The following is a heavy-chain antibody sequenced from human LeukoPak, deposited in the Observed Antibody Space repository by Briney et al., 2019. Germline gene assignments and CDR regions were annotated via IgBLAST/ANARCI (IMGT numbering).Heavy chain of an antibody. CDR2: IKQDEIEK. D-gene: IGHD5-12*01. J-gene: IGHJ4*02. Sequence: GGSLRLSCAASGFTFSSYWMSWVRQAPGKGLEWVANIKQDEIEKYFVDSVKGRFTLSRDNAKNSLYLQMNSLRSDDTAVYYCARDRGGYDFSRSRVSPLLPTTIDYWGQGTLVTVSS. CDR1: GFTFSSYW. V-gene: IGHV3-7*03. CDR3: ARDRGGYDFSRSRVSPLLPTTIDY.